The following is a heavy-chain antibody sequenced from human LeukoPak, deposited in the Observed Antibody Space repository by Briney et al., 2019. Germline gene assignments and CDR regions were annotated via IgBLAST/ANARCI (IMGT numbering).Heavy chain of an antibody. CDR3: ARDQRNSGSYRFEY. V-gene: IGHV1-18*01. CDR2: ITGNNGNT. D-gene: IGHD1-26*01. Sequence: AASVKVSCKTSCYTFSGYGISWVRQAPGQGLEWMGWITGNNGNTNYAPSLQGRVTMTTDTSTNTVYMELTSLKSDDTAVFYCARDQRNSGSYRFEYWGQGTPVAASS. J-gene: IGHJ4*02. CDR1: CYTFSGYG.